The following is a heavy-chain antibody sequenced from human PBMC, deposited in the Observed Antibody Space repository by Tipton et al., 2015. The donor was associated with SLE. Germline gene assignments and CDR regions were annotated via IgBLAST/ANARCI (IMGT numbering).Heavy chain of an antibody. Sequence: TLSLTCTVSGDSINSYYWTWIRQSPGKGLEWIGYIDYTGNTNYNPSLKSRVTMSVDTSKNQFSLKLSSVTAADTALYYCARGFCSDGLCYGRGYFDHWGHGTLVTVSS. CDR1: GDSINSYY. V-gene: IGHV4-59*12. D-gene: IGHD2-8*01. J-gene: IGHJ4*01. CDR2: IDYTGNT. CDR3: ARGFCSDGLCYGRGYFDH.